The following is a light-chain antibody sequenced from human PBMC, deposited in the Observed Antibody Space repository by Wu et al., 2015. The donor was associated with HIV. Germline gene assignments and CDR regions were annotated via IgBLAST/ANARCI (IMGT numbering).Light chain of an antibody. V-gene: IGKV1-5*03. CDR3: QQYNAYPWT. CDR2: QSS. J-gene: IGKJ1*01. CDR1: DSIGTW. Sequence: DIHMTQSPSTLSASVGDKIAITCRASDSIGTWLAWYQQKPGKAPKLLIYQSSSLENEIPSRFSGSGSGTDFTLTISSLQPDDLATYYCQQYNAYPWTFGRGPRLTSN.